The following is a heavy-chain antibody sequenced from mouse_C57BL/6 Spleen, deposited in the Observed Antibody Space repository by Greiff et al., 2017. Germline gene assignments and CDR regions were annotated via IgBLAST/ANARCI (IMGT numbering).Heavy chain of an antibody. J-gene: IGHJ1*03. Sequence: VQVEESGAELARPGASVKLSCKASGYTFTSYGISWVKQRTGQGLEWIGEIYPRSGNTYYNEKFKGKATLTAEKSSSTAYMELRSLTSEDSAVYFCAREEDNDCWYFDVWGTGTTVTVSS. D-gene: IGHD2-4*01. V-gene: IGHV1-81*01. CDR3: AREEDNDCWYFDV. CDR1: GYTFTSYG. CDR2: IYPRSGNT.